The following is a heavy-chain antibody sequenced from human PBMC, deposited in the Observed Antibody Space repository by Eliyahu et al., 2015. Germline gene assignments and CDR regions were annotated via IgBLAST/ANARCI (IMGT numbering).Heavy chain of an antibody. CDR2: IDRSGGT. J-gene: IGHJ4*02. D-gene: IGHD1-14*01. CDR1: GYSISSGHY. Sequence: QVQLQESGPGLVKPSETLSLTCAVSGYSISSGHYWGWMRQAPGKGLEWIGTIDRSGGTYYNPSLVSRVAMSVDTANNQISLKMNSVTAADTAIYYCARQGPQGPTTGPADYWGQGTPVTVSS. V-gene: IGHV4-38-2*01. CDR3: ARQGPQGPTTGPADY.